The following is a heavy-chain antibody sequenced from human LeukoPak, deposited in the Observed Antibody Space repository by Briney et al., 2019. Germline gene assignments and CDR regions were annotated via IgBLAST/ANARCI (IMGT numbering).Heavy chain of an antibody. J-gene: IGHJ4*02. Sequence: GGSLRLSCAASGFTFSSYSMNWVRQAPGKGLEWVSYISSSRSTIYYADSVKGLFTISRDNAKNSLYLQMNSRRDEDTAVYYCARDRFGYGGVDYCGQGTLVTVSS. D-gene: IGHD4-23*01. CDR2: ISSSRSTI. CDR1: GFTFSSYS. CDR3: ARDRFGYGGVDY. V-gene: IGHV3-48*02.